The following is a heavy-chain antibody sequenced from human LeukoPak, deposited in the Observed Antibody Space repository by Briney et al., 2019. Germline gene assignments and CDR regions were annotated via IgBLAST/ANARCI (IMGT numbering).Heavy chain of an antibody. CDR3: AKRGVVIRVILVGFHKEAYYFDS. D-gene: IGHD3-22*01. CDR1: GVTLSNYG. V-gene: IGHV3-23*01. J-gene: IGHJ4*02. CDR2: ICGSAGGT. Sequence: GGSLRLSCAVSGVTLSNYGMSWVRQAPGKGLEWTAGICGSAGGTSYADSVKGRFTISRDNNRNTLYLQMNSLRAEDTAVYFCAKRGVVIRVILVGFHKEAYYFDSWGQGALVTVSS.